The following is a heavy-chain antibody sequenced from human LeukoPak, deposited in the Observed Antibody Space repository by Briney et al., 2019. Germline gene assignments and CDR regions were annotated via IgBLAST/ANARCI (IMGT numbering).Heavy chain of an antibody. V-gene: IGHV3-21*01. CDR3: ARGPKYCSGGSCYSVY. CDR1: GFTFSSYS. J-gene: IGHJ4*02. D-gene: IGHD2-15*01. Sequence: GGSLRLSCAASGFTFSSYSMNWVRQAPGKGLEWVSSISSSSSYIYYADSVKGRFTISRDNAKNSLYLQMNSLRAEDTAVYYCARGPKYCSGGSCYSVYWGQGTLVTVSS. CDR2: ISSSSSYI.